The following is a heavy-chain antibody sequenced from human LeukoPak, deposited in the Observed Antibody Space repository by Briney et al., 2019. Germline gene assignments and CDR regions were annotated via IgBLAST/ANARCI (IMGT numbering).Heavy chain of an antibody. J-gene: IGHJ5*02. CDR2: ISAYNGNT. Sequence: ASVKVSCKASGYTFTSYGISWVRQAPGQGLEWMGWISAYNGNTNYAQKLQGRVTMTTDTSTSTAYMELSSPRSEDTAVYYCAREDIVVVPAANYGGWFDPWGQGTLVTVSS. CDR3: AREDIVVVPAANYGGWFDP. V-gene: IGHV1-18*01. D-gene: IGHD2-2*01. CDR1: GYTFTSYG.